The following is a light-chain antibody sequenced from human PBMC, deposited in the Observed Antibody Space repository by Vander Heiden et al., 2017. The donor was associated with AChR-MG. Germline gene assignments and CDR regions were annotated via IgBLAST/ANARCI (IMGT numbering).Light chain of an antibody. CDR3: QQDDTSFNT. CDR1: ETIGVY. V-gene: IGKV1-39*01. Sequence: IQMTQSPSSLSASVGDTVTITCRASETIGVYLNWYKQRRGHAPRLLISAASTLQNGVPSRFSGSGSGTDFILTISNLQPEDSATYYCQQDDTSFNTFGQGTRLEIE. J-gene: IGKJ5*01. CDR2: AAS.